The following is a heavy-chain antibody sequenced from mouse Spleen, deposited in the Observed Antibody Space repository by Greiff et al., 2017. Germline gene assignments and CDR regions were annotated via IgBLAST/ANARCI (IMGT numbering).Heavy chain of an antibody. CDR1: GFTFSSYA. D-gene: IGHD1-1*01. CDR3: ARQPYYYGLDY. CDR2: ISSGGGNT. V-gene: IGHV5-9-3*01. Sequence: EVQVVESGGGLVKLGGSLKLSCAASGFTFSSYAMSWVRQTPEKRLEWVATISSGGGNTYYPDSVKGRFTISRDNAKNTLYLQMSSLKSEDTAMYYCARQPYYYGLDYWGQGTTLTVSS. J-gene: IGHJ2*01.